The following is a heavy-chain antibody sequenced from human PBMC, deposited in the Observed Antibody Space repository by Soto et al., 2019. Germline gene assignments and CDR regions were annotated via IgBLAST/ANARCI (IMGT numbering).Heavy chain of an antibody. V-gene: IGHV3-23*01. CDR1: GFTFSSYA. CDR3: AKKGHYSSGWYLPFDY. Sequence: GGSLRLSCAASGFTFSSYAMSWVRQAPGKGLEWVSAISGSGGSTYYADSVKGRFTISRDNSKNTLYLQMNSLRAEDTAVYYCAKKGHYSSGWYLPFDYWGQGTLVTVSS. D-gene: IGHD6-19*01. CDR2: ISGSGGST. J-gene: IGHJ4*02.